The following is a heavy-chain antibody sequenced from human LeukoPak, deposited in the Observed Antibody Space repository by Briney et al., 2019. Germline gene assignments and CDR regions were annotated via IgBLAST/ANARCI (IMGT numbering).Heavy chain of an antibody. D-gene: IGHD6-19*01. J-gene: IGHJ4*02. CDR3: AKHWYGSGSFDY. V-gene: IGHV3-23*01. Sequence: GGTLRLSCAASGFTFSNYAMSWVRQAPGKGLDWVSLIGSSGAITYYADSVKGRFSISRDNSKNTLYLQMNSLRAEDTAVYYCAKHWYGSGSFDYWGQGTLVTVSS. CDR1: GFTFSNYA. CDR2: IGSSGAIT.